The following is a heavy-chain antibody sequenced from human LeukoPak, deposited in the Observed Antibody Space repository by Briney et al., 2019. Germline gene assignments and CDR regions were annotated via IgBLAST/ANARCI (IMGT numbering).Heavy chain of an antibody. CDR1: GYTFTSYY. CDR2: INPNSGGT. Sequence: ASVKVSCKASGYTFTSYYMHWVRQAPGQGLEWMGRINPNSGGTNYAQKFQGRVTITRDTSISTAYMELSRLRSDDTAVYYCARASWNSPVDYWGQGTLVTVSS. V-gene: IGHV1-2*06. CDR3: ARASWNSPVDY. J-gene: IGHJ4*02. D-gene: IGHD1-7*01.